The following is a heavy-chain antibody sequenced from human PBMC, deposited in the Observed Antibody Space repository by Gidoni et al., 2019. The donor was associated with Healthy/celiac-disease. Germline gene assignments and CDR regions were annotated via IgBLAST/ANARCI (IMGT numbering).Heavy chain of an antibody. V-gene: IGHV4-39*07. J-gene: IGHJ6*02. CDR1: GGSISSSSYY. CDR3: ARGQVTVYYYGMDV. D-gene: IGHD5-18*01. Sequence: QLQLQESGPGLVKPSETLSLTCTVSGGSISSSSYYWGWIRQPPGKGLEWIGSIYYSGSTYYNPSLKSRVTISVDTSKNQFSLKLSSVTAADTAVYYCARGQVTVYYYGMDVWGQGTTVTVSS. CDR2: IYYSGST.